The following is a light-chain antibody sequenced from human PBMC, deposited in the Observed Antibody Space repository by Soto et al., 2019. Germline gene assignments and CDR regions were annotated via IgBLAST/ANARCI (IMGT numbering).Light chain of an antibody. CDR3: QQIYSTPWT. CDR1: QSVLYRSNNKNY. J-gene: IGKJ1*01. V-gene: IGKV4-1*01. Sequence: DIVMTQSPDSLAVSLGERATINCKSSQSVLYRSNNKNYLSWYQQKPGQPPKLLIYGASTRESGVPDRFSGSGSGTDFTLTISSLQAEDVAVYYCQQIYSTPWTFGQGTKVDI. CDR2: GAS.